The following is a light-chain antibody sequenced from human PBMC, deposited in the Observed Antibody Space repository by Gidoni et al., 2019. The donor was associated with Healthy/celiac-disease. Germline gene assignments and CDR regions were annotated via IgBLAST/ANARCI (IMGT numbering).Light chain of an antibody. CDR3: QQYGSSL. CDR1: QSVSSSY. Sequence: EIVLTQSPVTLSLSPGERATLSCRASQSVSSSYLAWYQQKPGQAPRLLIYGASSRATGIPDRCSGSGSGTDFTLTISRLEPEDFAVYYCQQYGSSLFGGGTKVEIK. V-gene: IGKV3-20*01. J-gene: IGKJ4*01. CDR2: GAS.